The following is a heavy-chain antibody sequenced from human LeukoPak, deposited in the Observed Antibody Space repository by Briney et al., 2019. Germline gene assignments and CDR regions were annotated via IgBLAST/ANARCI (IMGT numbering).Heavy chain of an antibody. CDR3: ARTPDYYGLAGWFDP. CDR2: INHSGST. V-gene: IGHV4-34*01. J-gene: IGHJ5*02. CDR1: GGSFSGYY. Sequence: SETLSLTCAVYGGSFSGYYWSWIRQPPGKGLEWIGEINHSGSTNYNPSLKSRVTISVDTSKNQFSLKLSSVTAADTAVYYCARTPDYYGLAGWFDPWGQGTLVTVSS. D-gene: IGHD3-10*01.